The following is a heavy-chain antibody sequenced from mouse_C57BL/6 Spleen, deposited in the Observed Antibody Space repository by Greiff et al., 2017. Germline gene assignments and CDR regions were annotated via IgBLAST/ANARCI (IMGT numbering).Heavy chain of an antibody. V-gene: IGHV10-3*01. CDR2: LRSKSSNYAT. CDR1: GFTFNTYA. D-gene: IGHD2-5*01. Sequence: EVKVEESGGGLVQPKGSLKLSCAASGFTFNTYAMHWVRQAPGKGLEWVARLRSKSSNYATYYADSVKDRFTISRDDSQSMLYLQMNNLKTEDTAMYYCVRFYSIYYAMDYWGQGTSVTVSS. J-gene: IGHJ4*01. CDR3: VRFYSIYYAMDY.